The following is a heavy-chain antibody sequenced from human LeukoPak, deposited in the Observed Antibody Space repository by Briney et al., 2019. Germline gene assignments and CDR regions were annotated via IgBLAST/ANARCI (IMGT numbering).Heavy chain of an antibody. D-gene: IGHD3-22*01. V-gene: IGHV3-23*01. Sequence: VGSLRLSCAASGFTFSSYAMSWVRQAPGKGLEWVSAISGSGGSTYYADSVKGRFTISRDNSKNTLYLQMNSLRAEDTAVYYCAKERARYYDSSGIDYWGQGTLVTVSS. J-gene: IGHJ4*02. CDR1: GFTFSSYA. CDR3: AKERARYYDSSGIDY. CDR2: ISGSGGST.